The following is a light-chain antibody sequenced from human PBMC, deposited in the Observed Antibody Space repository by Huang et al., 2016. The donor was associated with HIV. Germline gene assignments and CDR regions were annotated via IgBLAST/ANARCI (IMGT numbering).Light chain of an antibody. Sequence: DIVMTQSPDSLSLSLGERATINCRSSQSILYKSNNTNFLTWYQQKPGKPPKLLIYWAAIREYGVPDRFSGSGSATDFNLTISGLQAEDVAVYYCQQCYTAPYTFGQGTKVEIK. CDR1: QSILYKSNNTNF. J-gene: IGKJ2*01. CDR3: QQCYTAPYT. CDR2: WAA. V-gene: IGKV4-1*01.